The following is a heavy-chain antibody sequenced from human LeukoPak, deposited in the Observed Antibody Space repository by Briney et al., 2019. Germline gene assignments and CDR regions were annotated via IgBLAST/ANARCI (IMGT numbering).Heavy chain of an antibody. CDR2: IYTSGST. D-gene: IGHD5-18*01. CDR3: ARDTDTAMVRGPYYYMDV. J-gene: IGHJ6*03. CDR1: GGSISSYY. V-gene: IGHV4-4*07. Sequence: NPSETLSLTCTVSGGSISSYYWSWIRQPAGKGLEWIGRIYTSGSTNYNPSLKSRVTMSVDTSKNQFSLKLSSVTAADTAVYYCARDTDTAMVRGPYYYMDVWGKGTTVTISS.